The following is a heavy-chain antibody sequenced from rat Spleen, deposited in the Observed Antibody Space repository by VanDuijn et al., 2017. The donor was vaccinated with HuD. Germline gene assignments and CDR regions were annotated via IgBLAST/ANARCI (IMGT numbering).Heavy chain of an antibody. J-gene: IGHJ3*01. CDR2: ITNSGGST. CDR1: GFSFSDYA. Sequence: EVQLVESGGGLLQPRRSLKLSCAASGFSFSDYAVAWVRQAPTKGLEWVASITNSGGSTYYRDSVKGRFTISRDNAKSTLYLQMDSLRSEDTATYYCAREDWFAYWGQGTLVTVSS. CDR3: AREDWFAY. V-gene: IGHV5S23*01.